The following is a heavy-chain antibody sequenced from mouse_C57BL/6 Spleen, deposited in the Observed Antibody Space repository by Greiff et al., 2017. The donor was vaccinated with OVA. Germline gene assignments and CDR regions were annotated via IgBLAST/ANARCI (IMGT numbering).Heavy chain of an antibody. CDR3: ARSATGVGGPPFDY. CDR1: GYTFTSYW. Sequence: QVQLQQPGAELVRPGSSVKLSCKASGYTFTSYWMHWVKQRPIQGLEWIGNIDPSDSETHYNQQFKDKAKLTVDKSSSTAYMQLSSLTSEDSAFYYCARSATGVGGPPFDYWGKGTTLTVSS. D-gene: IGHD1-1*01. V-gene: IGHV1-52*01. J-gene: IGHJ2*01. CDR2: IDPSDSET.